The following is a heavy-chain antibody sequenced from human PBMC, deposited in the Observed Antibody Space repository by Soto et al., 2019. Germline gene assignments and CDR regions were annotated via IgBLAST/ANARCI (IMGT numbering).Heavy chain of an antibody. CDR3: AKTESSGWSTRYGLDV. CDR1: GFTFGNYA. D-gene: IGHD6-19*01. Sequence: LRLSCAASGFTFGNYAMTWVRQGPGKGLEWVSGLGGSGDNTYYADSVKGRFTIPRDNSRNTLYLQMNSLRAEDTALYYCAKTESSGWSTRYGLDVWGQGTTVTVSS. V-gene: IGHV3-23*01. J-gene: IGHJ6*02. CDR2: LGGSGDNT.